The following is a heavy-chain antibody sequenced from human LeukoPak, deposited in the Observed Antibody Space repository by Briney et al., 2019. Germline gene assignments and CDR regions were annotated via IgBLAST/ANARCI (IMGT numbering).Heavy chain of an antibody. CDR3: AKRGYCSSTSCLTFDY. V-gene: IGHV3-30-3*01. CDR2: MSYDGSNK. CDR1: GFTFSSYA. D-gene: IGHD2-2*01. Sequence: GRSLRLSCAASGFTFSSYAMHWVRQAPGKGLEWVAVMSYDGSNKYYADSVKGRFTISRDNSKNTLYLQMNSLRAEDTAVYYCAKRGYCSSTSCLTFDYWGQGTLVTVSS. J-gene: IGHJ4*02.